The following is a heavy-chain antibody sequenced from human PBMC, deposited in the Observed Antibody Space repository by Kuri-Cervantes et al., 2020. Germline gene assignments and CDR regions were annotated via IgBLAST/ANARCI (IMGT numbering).Heavy chain of an antibody. V-gene: IGHV1-8*01. CDR2: MNPNSGNT. CDR1: GYTFTSYD. D-gene: IGHD6-13*01. Sequence: ASVKVSCKASGYTFTSYDINWVRQATGQGLEWMGWMNPNSGNTGYAQKFQGRVTMTRNTSISTAYMELSSLRSEDTAVYYCARAPRTGYSSSWYRDYYYGMDVWGQGTTVTVSS. J-gene: IGHJ6*02. CDR3: ARAPRTGYSSSWYRDYYYGMDV.